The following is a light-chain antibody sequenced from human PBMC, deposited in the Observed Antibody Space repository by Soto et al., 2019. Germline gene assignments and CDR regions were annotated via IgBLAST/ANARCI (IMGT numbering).Light chain of an antibody. CDR1: QSVSSSY. CDR3: QQYGSSP. V-gene: IGKV3-20*01. J-gene: IGKJ4*01. Sequence: EIVLTQSPGTLSLSPGERATLSCRASQSVSSSYLAWYQQNPGQAPRLLIYGASSRATGIPDRFSGSGSGTDFTLTISRLEPEDVAVYYCQQYGSSPFGGGTKVEIK. CDR2: GAS.